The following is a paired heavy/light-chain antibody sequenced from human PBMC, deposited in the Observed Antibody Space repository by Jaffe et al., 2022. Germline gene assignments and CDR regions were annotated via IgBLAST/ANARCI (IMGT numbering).Heavy chain of an antibody. CDR2: IKEDGIEK. CDR3: ARVERTGGGPTWDS. V-gene: IGHV3-7*04. CDR1: GFTFSTYW. Sequence: EVRLVESGGGLVQPGGSLRLSCAASGFTFSTYWMTWVRQAPGKGLEWVANIKEDGIEKFYVDSVEGRFIISRDNAKNSLYLQMNSLRSEDTAVYYCARVERTGGGPTWDSWGQGILVTVSS. J-gene: IGHJ4*02. D-gene: IGHD2-8*02.
Light chain of an antibody. Sequence: SYELTQPPSVSVSPGQTANITCSADKLGDKYACWYQQKPGQSPVLVIHEDTKRPSGIPERFSGSNSGNTATLTISGTQAMDEADYFCQAWDRHSAMFGGGTKLSVL. V-gene: IGLV3-1*01. J-gene: IGLJ3*02. CDR1: KLGDKY. CDR2: EDT. CDR3: QAWDRHSAM.